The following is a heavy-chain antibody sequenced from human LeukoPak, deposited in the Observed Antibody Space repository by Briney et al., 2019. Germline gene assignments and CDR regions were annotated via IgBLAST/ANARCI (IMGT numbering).Heavy chain of an antibody. CDR1: GCTFSSYA. CDR2: IIPILGIA. D-gene: IGHD3-3*01. Sequence: GSSVKVSCKASGCTFSSYAISWVRQAPGQGLEWMGRIIPILGIANYAQKFQGRVTITADKSTSTAYMELSSLRSEDTAVYYCARDTYYDFWSGYYQFDNWGQGTLVTVSS. J-gene: IGHJ4*02. CDR3: ARDTYYDFWSGYYQFDN. V-gene: IGHV1-69*04.